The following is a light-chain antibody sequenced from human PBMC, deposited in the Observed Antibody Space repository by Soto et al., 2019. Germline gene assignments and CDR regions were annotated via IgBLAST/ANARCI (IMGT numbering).Light chain of an antibody. V-gene: IGKV3-20*01. J-gene: IGKJ1*01. CDR3: QQYGSLSWT. Sequence: VLAQSPATLSLSPGERATLSCRASQSIRNLLAWYQQKPGQAPRLLFSGMFRRASGVPDRFSGSGSGTDFSLTITTLEPEGFAVYYCQQYGSLSWTFGQGTKVDIK. CDR2: GMF. CDR1: QSIRNL.